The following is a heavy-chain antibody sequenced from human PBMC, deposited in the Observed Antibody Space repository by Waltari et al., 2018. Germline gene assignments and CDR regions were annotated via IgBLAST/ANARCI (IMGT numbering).Heavy chain of an antibody. CDR2: LDPEDGET. CDR1: GYTLTELS. V-gene: IGHV1-24*01. J-gene: IGHJ2*01. CDR3: ATVRYYYDSSTLLWYFDL. Sequence: QVQLVQSGAEVKKPGASVKVSCKVSGYTLTELSMHWVRQAPGTGLEWMGGLDPEDGETNYAQKFQGRVTMTEDTSTDTAYMELSSLRSEDTAVYYCATVRYYYDSSTLLWYFDLWGRGTLVTVSS. D-gene: IGHD3-22*01.